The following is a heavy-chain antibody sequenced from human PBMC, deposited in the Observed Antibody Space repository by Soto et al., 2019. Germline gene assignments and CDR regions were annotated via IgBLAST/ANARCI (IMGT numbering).Heavy chain of an antibody. V-gene: IGHV3-7*01. CDR3: ARTKYDFWSGYSDGPSWFDP. J-gene: IGHJ5*02. Sequence: GGALRLSCSAPGFTFSSYWISWVRQAPGKGLEVVANIKQDGSEKYYVDSVKGRFTISRDNAKNSLYLQMNSLRAEDTAVYYCARTKYDFWSGYSDGPSWFDPWGQGTLVTVSS. CDR1: GFTFSSYW. CDR2: IKQDGSEK. D-gene: IGHD3-3*01.